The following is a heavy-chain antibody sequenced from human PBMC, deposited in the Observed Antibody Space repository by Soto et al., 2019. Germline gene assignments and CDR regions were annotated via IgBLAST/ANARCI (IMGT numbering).Heavy chain of an antibody. CDR3: ARDQNGSPHFDY. D-gene: IGHD1-26*01. V-gene: IGHV4-59*01. CDR1: GGSISSYY. CDR2: IYYSGST. Sequence: SETLSLTCTVSGGSISSYYWSWIRQPPGKGLEWIGYIYYSGSTNYNPSLKSRVTISVDTSKNQFSLKLSSVTAADTAVYYCARDQNGSPHFDYWGQGTQVTVSS. J-gene: IGHJ4*02.